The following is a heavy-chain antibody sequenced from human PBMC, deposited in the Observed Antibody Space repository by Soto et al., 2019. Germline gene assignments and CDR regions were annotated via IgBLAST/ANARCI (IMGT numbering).Heavy chain of an antibody. CDR1: GYSFTSYW. Sequence: PGESLKISCKGSGYSFTSYWIGWVRQMPGKGLEWMGIIYPVDSDTRYSPSFQGQVTISADKSISTAYLQGSSLKASDTAMYYCARGDIVVVPAARGYYYYGMDVWGQGTTFTVSS. J-gene: IGHJ6*02. V-gene: IGHV5-51*01. D-gene: IGHD2-2*01. CDR3: ARGDIVVVPAARGYYYYGMDV. CDR2: IYPVDSDT.